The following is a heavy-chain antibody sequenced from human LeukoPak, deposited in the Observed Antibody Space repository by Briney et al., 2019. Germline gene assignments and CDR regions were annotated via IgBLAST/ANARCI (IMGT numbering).Heavy chain of an antibody. D-gene: IGHD6-13*01. CDR2: ISSSSSYI. CDR1: GFTFSSYS. V-gene: IGHV3-21*01. J-gene: IGHJ6*03. Sequence: GGSLRLSCAASGFTFSSYSMNWVRQAPGKGLEWVSSISSSSSYIYYADSVKGRFTISRDNAKNSLYLQMNSLRAEDTAVYYCARVSYSSSWTYYYYYYMDVWGKGTTVTVSS. CDR3: ARVSYSSSWTYYYYYYMDV.